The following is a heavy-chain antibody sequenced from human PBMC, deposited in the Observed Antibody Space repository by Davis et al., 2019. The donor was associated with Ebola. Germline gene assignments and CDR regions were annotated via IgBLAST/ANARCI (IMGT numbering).Heavy chain of an antibody. CDR1: GFTLSSYS. J-gene: IGHJ5*02. Sequence: GGSLRLSCAASGFTLSSYSMNWVRLAPGRGLEWVAFVRSHGSDDHYADSVKGRFTISRDNSKNTLYLQMNSLRPDDTAVDYCARGALGRWFDPWGQGTLVTVSS. CDR3: ARGALGRWFDP. V-gene: IGHV3-30*02. D-gene: IGHD3-16*01. CDR2: VRSHGSDD.